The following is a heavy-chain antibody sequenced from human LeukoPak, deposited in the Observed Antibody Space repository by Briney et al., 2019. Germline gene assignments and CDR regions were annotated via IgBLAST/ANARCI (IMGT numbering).Heavy chain of an antibody. CDR1: GGSISSGSYY. Sequence: SETLSLTCTVSGGSISSGSYYWSWIRQPAGKGLEWIGRIYTSGSTNYNPSLKSRVTISVDTSKNQFSLKLSSVTAADTAVYYCARWTVTTLGYYYMDVCGKGTTVTVSS. CDR2: IYTSGST. D-gene: IGHD4-11*01. J-gene: IGHJ6*03. V-gene: IGHV4-61*02. CDR3: ARWTVTTLGYYYMDV.